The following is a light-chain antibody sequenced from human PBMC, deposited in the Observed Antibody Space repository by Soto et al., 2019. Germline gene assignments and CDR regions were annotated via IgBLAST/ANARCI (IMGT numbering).Light chain of an antibody. Sequence: DIQMTQSPSSVSASVGDRVTITCRASRNIGSWLAWYQQKPGEAPKLLIYDASALPRGVPSRFSGSGSGTDFTLTISSLQSEDFAVYYCQQYNNWPITFGQGTRLEIK. CDR1: RNIGSW. CDR2: DAS. J-gene: IGKJ5*01. V-gene: IGKV1-5*01. CDR3: QQYNNWPIT.